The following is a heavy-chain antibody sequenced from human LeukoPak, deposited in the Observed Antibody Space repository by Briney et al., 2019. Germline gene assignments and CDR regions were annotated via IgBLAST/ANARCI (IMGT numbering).Heavy chain of an antibody. J-gene: IGHJ6*02. CDR2: ISYDGSNK. D-gene: IGHD1-26*01. CDR3: ASEREPRLGMDV. CDR1: GFTFSSYA. V-gene: IGHV3-30-3*01. Sequence: PGGSLRLSCAASGFTFSSYAMHWVRQAPGKGLEWVAVISYDGSNKYYADSVKGRFTISRDNSKNTLYLQMNSLRAEDTAVYYCASEREPRLGMDVWGQGTTVTVSS.